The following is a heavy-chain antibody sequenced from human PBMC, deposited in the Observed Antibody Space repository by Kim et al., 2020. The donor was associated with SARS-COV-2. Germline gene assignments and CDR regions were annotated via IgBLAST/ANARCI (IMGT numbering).Heavy chain of an antibody. CDR1: GGSISSGGYY. V-gene: IGHV4-31*03. D-gene: IGHD3-22*01. Sequence: SETLSLTCTVSGGSISSGGYYWSWIRQHPGKGLEWIGYIYYSGSTYYTLSLKGRVTISVDTSQNQFSLNLRSVTATATAVYYCARGQGVITRIVVVVGAFDYWGQGTLVTVSS. CDR3: ARGQGVITRIVVVVGAFDY. CDR2: IYYSGST. J-gene: IGHJ4*02.